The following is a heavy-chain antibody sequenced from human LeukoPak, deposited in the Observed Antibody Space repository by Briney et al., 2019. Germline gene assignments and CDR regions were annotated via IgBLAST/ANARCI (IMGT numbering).Heavy chain of an antibody. CDR1: GFTFSDYA. V-gene: IGHV3-23*01. J-gene: IGHJ4*02. CDR3: ARDLDYGGNSEVGY. D-gene: IGHD4-23*01. CDR2: LSGNGGTI. Sequence: GGSLRLPCAASGFTFSDYAMTWVRQAPGKGLEWVSTLSGNGGTIFYADSVKGRFTISRDNFKNTLYLQMNSLRAEDTAVYYCARDLDYGGNSEVGYWGQGTLVTVSS.